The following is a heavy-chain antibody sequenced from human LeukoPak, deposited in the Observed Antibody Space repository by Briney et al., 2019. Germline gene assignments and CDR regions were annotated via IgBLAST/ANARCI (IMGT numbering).Heavy chain of an antibody. V-gene: IGHV4-39*01. J-gene: IGHJ4*02. CDR1: GGSISSSSYY. CDR2: IYYCGST. CDR3: ARQYSLYDFDY. Sequence: PSETLSLTCTVSGGSISSSSYYWGWIRQPPGKGLEWIGSIYYCGSTYYNPSLKSRVTISVDTSKNQFSLKLSSVTAADTAVYYCARQYSLYDFDYWGQGTLVTVSS. D-gene: IGHD3-3*01.